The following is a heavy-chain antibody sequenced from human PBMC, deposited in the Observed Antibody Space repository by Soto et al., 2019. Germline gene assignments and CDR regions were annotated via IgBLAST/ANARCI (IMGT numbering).Heavy chain of an antibody. CDR3: ARGWSPHISDY. CDR1: GGSFSGYY. Sequence: SETLSLTCAVYGGSFSGYYWSWIRQPPGKGLEWIGEINHSGSTNYNPSLKSRVTISVDTSKNQFSLKLSSVTAADTAVYYCARGWSPHISDYWGQGTLVTVSS. D-gene: IGHD2-8*02. CDR2: INHSGST. J-gene: IGHJ4*02. V-gene: IGHV4-34*01.